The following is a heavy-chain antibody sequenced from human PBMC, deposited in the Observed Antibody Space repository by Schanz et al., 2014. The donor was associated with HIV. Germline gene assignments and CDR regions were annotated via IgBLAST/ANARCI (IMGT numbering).Heavy chain of an antibody. V-gene: IGHV3-30*04. D-gene: IGHD4-17*01. J-gene: IGHJ3*02. CDR3: ARVTNPVTPDAFDI. CDR1: GFIFRDYA. CDR2: ISFDGGEK. Sequence: QVQLVESGGGVVQPGRSLRLSCAGSGFIFRDYALHWVRQAPGKGLEWVAVISFDGGEKHYADSAKGRFTISRDNSKNTLFPQMNSLRAEDTAVYDCARVTNPVTPDAFDIWGQGTLVTVSS.